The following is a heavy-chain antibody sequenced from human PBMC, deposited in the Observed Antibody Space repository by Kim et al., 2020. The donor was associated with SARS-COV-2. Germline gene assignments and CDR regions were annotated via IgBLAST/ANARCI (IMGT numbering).Heavy chain of an antibody. J-gene: IGHJ4*02. Sequence: ASVKVSCKTSGYTFRNYGMSWVRQAPGQGLEWMGWINAYNGNTNYAQRLQGRVTMTTDTSTSTAYMELRSLRSDDTAVYYCAARPDIEAYYFDFWGQGTLVTVSA. CDR3: AARPDIEAYYFDF. CDR1: GYTFRNYG. D-gene: IGHD5-12*01. V-gene: IGHV1-18*01. CDR2: INAYNGNT.